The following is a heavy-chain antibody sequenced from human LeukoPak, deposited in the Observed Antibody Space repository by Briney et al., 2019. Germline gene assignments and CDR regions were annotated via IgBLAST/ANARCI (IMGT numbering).Heavy chain of an antibody. D-gene: IGHD6-19*01. V-gene: IGHV1-8*01. CDR3: ARGRGSGWSYYYYYYMDV. J-gene: IGHJ6*03. CDR2: MNPNSGNT. CDR1: GYTFTSYD. Sequence: GASVKVSCKASGYTFTSYDINWVRQATGQGLEWMGWMNPNSGNTGYAQKFQGRVTMTRNTSISTAYMELSSLRSEDTAVYYCARGRGSGWSYYYYYYMDVWGKGTTVTVSS.